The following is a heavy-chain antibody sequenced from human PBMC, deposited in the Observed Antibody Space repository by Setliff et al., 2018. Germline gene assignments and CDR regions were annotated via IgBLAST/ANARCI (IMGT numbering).Heavy chain of an antibody. J-gene: IGHJ4*02. CDR2: VHYSGDT. D-gene: IGHD3-22*01. V-gene: IGHV4-39*01. Sequence: SETLSLTCTVSGASIISDSYYWGWIRQPPGKGLEWIGTVHYSGDTYYTPSLKSRVTISIDTSKNQFSLKLSSVTAADTAVYYCARRDSTSYYGYSFDFWGRGTLVTVSS. CDR3: ARRDSTSYYGYSFDF. CDR1: GASIISDSYY.